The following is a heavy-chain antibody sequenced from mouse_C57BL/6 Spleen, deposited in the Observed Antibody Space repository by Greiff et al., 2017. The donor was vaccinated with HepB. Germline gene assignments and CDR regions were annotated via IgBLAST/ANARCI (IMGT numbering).Heavy chain of an antibody. CDR2: IRLKSDNYAT. CDR3: TAGIVAHWYFDV. V-gene: IGHV6-3*01. D-gene: IGHD1-1*01. CDR1: GFTFSNYW. Sequence: EVQLQQSGGGLVQPGGSMKLSCVASGFTFSNYWMNWVRQSPEKGLEWVAQIRLKSDNYATHYAESVKGRFTISRDDSKSSVYLQMNNLRAEDTGIYYCTAGIVAHWYFDVWGTGTTVTVSS. J-gene: IGHJ1*03.